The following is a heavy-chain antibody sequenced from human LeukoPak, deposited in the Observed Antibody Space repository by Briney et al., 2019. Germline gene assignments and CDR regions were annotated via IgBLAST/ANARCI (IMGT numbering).Heavy chain of an antibody. D-gene: IGHD2-2*01. Sequence: GGSLRLSCAASGFTFDDYAMHWVRQAPGKGLEWVSGISWNSGSIGYADSVKGRFTISRDNAKNSLYLQMNSLRAEDTALYYCAKVAGYCSSTSYYFDYWGQGTLVTVSS. CDR3: AKVAGYCSSTSYYFDY. V-gene: IGHV3-9*01. CDR2: ISWNSGSI. J-gene: IGHJ4*02. CDR1: GFTFDDYA.